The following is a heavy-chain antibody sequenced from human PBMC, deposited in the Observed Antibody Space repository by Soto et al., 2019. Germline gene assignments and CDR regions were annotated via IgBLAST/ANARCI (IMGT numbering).Heavy chain of an antibody. J-gene: IGHJ4*02. D-gene: IGHD3-10*01. CDR1: GFTFSSYA. V-gene: IGHV3-30-3*01. CDR2: ISYDGSNK. Sequence: QVQLVESGGGVVQPGRSLRLSCAASGFTFSSYAMHWVRQAPGKGLEWVAVISYDGSNKYYADSVKGRFTISRDNSKNTLYLQMNSLRAEDTAVYYCARDPARTYYDGSGSHPAFDYWGQGTLVTVSS. CDR3: ARDPARTYYDGSGSHPAFDY.